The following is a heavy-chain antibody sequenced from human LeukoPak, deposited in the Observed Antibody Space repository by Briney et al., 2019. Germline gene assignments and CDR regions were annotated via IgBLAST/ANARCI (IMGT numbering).Heavy chain of an antibody. CDR1: GGTFSSYA. Sequence: ASVKVSCKASGGTFSSYANSWVRQAPGQGLEWMGWINPNSGGSNNAQKFQGRVTMTRDTSISTAYMELSRRRSDDTAVYYCARDGGIVGAPYWGQGTLVTVSS. J-gene: IGHJ4*02. CDR2: INPNSGGS. D-gene: IGHD1-26*01. CDR3: ARDGGIVGAPY. V-gene: IGHV1-2*02.